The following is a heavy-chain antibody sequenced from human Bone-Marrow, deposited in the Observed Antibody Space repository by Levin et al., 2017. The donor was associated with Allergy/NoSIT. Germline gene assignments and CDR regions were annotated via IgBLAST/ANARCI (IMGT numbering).Heavy chain of an antibody. CDR3: ARGRKLRLGGFDI. CDR1: GYTFTSYY. J-gene: IGHJ3*02. D-gene: IGHD3-16*01. Sequence: GESLKISCKASGYTFTSYYMHWVRQAPGQGLEWMGIINPSGGSTSYAQKFQGRVTMTRDTSTSTVYMELSSLRSEDTAVYYCARGRKLRLGGFDIWGQGTMVTVSS. V-gene: IGHV1-46*01. CDR2: INPSGGST.